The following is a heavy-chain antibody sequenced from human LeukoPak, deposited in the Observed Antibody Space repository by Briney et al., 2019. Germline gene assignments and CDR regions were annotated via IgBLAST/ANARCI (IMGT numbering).Heavy chain of an antibody. D-gene: IGHD2-21*01. J-gene: IGHJ4*02. Sequence: PSQTLSLTCTVSGGSISSGGYYWGWIRQPPGNGLDWIGEINHNGSTNYHRSVKIRVSISVDTAKNQFSLKMSSVTDEDTAVYYCARPRLGYRGGPYFDYWGQGTLVTVSS. V-gene: IGHV4-39*07. CDR2: INHNGST. CDR3: ARPRLGYRGGPYFDY. CDR1: GGSISSGGYY.